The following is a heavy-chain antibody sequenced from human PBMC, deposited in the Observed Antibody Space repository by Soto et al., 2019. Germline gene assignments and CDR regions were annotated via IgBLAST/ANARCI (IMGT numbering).Heavy chain of an antibody. V-gene: IGHV1-69*12. D-gene: IGHD5-18*01. CDR2: IMPIFGAP. CDR3: ASWLKEAAMGNYYYGMDV. CDR1: GGTFSDYA. J-gene: IGHJ6*02. Sequence: QVQLVQSGAEVKKPGSSVKVSCKASGGTFSDYAFSWVRQAPGQGLEWLGGIMPIFGAPDYAQKFQGRVTITADESTSTTYMDMRSLRSEDTAVYYWASWLKEAAMGNYYYGMDVWGQGTTVTVSS.